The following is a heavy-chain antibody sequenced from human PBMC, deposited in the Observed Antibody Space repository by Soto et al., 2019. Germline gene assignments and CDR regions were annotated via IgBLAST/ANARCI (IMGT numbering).Heavy chain of an antibody. V-gene: IGHV3-53*04. CDR2: IYSGGST. J-gene: IGHJ6*02. Sequence: GSLRLSCAASGFTVSSNYMSWVRQAPGKGLEWVSVIYSGGSTYYADSVKGRFTISRHNSKNTLYLQMNSLRAEDTAVYYCAGSGITGTQGMDVWGQGTTVTVSS. CDR1: GFTVSSNY. D-gene: IGHD1-7*01. CDR3: AGSGITGTQGMDV.